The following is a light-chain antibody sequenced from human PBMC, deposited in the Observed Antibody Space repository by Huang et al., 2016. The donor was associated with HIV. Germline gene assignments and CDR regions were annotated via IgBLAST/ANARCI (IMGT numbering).Light chain of an antibody. CDR2: QVS. CDR3: MQETHWPGT. V-gene: IGKV2-30*01. J-gene: IGKJ1*01. CDR1: QSIVSSDGDIY. Sequence: DVVMTQFPLPLPVTLGQPASLFCKSSQSIVSSDGDIYLNWFQQRPGQSPRRLIYQVSKRDSGVPDRVSGSGAGTLFALRISRMEAEDIALYYCMQETHWPGTFGQGTKLEI.